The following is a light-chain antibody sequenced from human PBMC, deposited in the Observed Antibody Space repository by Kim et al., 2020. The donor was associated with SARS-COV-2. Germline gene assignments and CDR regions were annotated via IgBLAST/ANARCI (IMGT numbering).Light chain of an antibody. CDR3: QHFNNYPFT. CDR2: GAS. Sequence: AIQLTQSPSSLSASVGDRVTITCRVSQGISGTLAWYQQKEGKPPKFLVYGASNLESGVPSRFKGSASGTDFTLTISSLQPEDIATNYCQHFNNYPFTFGQGTRLEIK. V-gene: IGKV1D-13*01. CDR1: QGISGT. J-gene: IGKJ5*01.